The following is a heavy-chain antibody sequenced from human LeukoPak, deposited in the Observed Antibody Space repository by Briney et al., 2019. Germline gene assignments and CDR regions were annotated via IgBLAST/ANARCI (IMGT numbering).Heavy chain of an antibody. CDR3: AKAGVAYGGNYEDAFDI. V-gene: IGHV3-48*03. CDR1: GFTFSNYE. CDR2: ITRSAFLV. Sequence: HPGGSLRLSCAASGFTFSNYEFNWVRQAPGKGLEWISFITRSAFLVYYEDSVKGRFTVSRDNAKNSLYLQMNSLRAEDTAVYYCAKAGVAYGGNYEDAFDIWGQGTMVTVSS. D-gene: IGHD4-23*01. J-gene: IGHJ3*02.